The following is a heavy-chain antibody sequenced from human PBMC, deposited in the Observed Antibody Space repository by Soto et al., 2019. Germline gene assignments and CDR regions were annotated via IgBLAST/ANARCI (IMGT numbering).Heavy chain of an antibody. CDR3: ARDAVVVVAATQAFDI. CDR2: ISAYNGNT. D-gene: IGHD2-15*01. Sequence: ASVKVSCKASGYTFTSYGISWVRQAPGQGLEWMGWISAYNGNTNYAQKLQGRVTMTTDTSTSTAYMELRSLRSDDTAVYYCARDAVVVVAATQAFDIWGQGTMVTV. V-gene: IGHV1-18*01. CDR1: GYTFTSYG. J-gene: IGHJ3*02.